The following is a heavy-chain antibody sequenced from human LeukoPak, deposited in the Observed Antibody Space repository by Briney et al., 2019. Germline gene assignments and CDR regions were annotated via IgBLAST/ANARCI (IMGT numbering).Heavy chain of an antibody. CDR1: GGSISSYY. V-gene: IGHV4-4*07. CDR3: ARDGGYCSSTSCLYYYYYMDV. CDR2: IYTSGSN. Sequence: PSETLSLTCTVSGGSISSYYWSWLRQPAGKGLEWIGHIYTSGSNNYNPSLKSRVTMSVDTSKNQFSLKLSSVTAADTAVYYCARDGGYCSSTSCLYYYYYMDVWGKGTTVTVSS. D-gene: IGHD2-2*01. J-gene: IGHJ6*03.